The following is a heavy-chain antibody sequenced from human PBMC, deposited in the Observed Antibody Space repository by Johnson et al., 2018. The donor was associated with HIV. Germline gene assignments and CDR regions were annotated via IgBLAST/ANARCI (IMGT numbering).Heavy chain of an antibody. CDR3: AKDRDLAAAGTDAFDI. V-gene: IGHV3-11*04. Sequence: QVQLVESGGGLVKPGGSLRLSCAASGFTFSDYYMSWIRQAPGKGLEWVSYISSSGNTIYYADSVKGRFTISRDNAKNSLYLQMNSLRVEDTAVYYCAKDRDLAAAGTDAFDIWGQGTMVTVSS. CDR2: ISSSGNTI. CDR1: GFTFSDYY. J-gene: IGHJ3*02. D-gene: IGHD6-13*01.